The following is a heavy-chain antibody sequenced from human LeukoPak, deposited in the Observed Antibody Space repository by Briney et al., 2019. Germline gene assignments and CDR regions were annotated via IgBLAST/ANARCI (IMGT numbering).Heavy chain of an antibody. V-gene: IGHV3-11*04. CDR2: ISSSGSTI. D-gene: IGHD4-17*01. CDR3: AKDQNGDWFDY. J-gene: IGHJ4*02. CDR1: GFTFSDYY. Sequence: GGSLRLSCAASGFTFSDYYMSWIRRAPGKGLEWVSYISSSGSTIYYADSVKGRFTISRDNAKNSLYLQMNSLRAEDTAVYYCAKDQNGDWFDYWGQGTLVTVSS.